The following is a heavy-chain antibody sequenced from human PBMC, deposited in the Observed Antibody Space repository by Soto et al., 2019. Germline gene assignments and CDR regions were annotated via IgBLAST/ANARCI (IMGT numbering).Heavy chain of an antibody. D-gene: IGHD3-10*01. J-gene: IGHJ4*02. V-gene: IGHV2-26*01. CDR2: IFSNDAK. CDR3: ARIRGWGWLGPNDD. Sequence: QVTLKESGPVLVKPTETLTLTCTVSGFSLSNARMSVSWIRQPPGKALEWLAHIFSNDAKSYSASLKNRLTISKDTSKSRVVLTMTKMDPVDTATYYCARIRGWGWLGPNDDWGQGTLVTVSS. CDR1: GFSLSNARMS.